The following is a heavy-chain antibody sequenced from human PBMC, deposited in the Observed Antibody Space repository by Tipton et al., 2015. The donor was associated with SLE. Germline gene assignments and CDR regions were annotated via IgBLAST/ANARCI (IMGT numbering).Heavy chain of an antibody. CDR3: ARGGGGYQLLSGYYYYMDV. Sequence: TLSLTCTVSGGSISSYYWSWIRQPPGRGLEWIGYIYSSGSTAYNPSLKSRVTISVDTSKNQFSLKLRSVTAADTAVYYCARGGGGYQLLSGYYYYMDVWGKGTTVTVSS. CDR2: IYSSGST. J-gene: IGHJ6*03. V-gene: IGHV4-59*12. D-gene: IGHD2-2*01. CDR1: GGSISSYY.